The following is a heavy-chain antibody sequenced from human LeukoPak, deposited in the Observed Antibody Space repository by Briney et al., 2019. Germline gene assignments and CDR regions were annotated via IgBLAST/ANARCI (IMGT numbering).Heavy chain of an antibody. CDR1: GGSISSYY. CDR2: IYYSGST. CDR3: ARVSGGGFPLFDY. J-gene: IGHJ4*02. D-gene: IGHD3-10*01. Sequence: PSETLSLTCTVSGGSISSYYWSWLRQPPGKGLEWIGYIYYSGSTNYNPSLKSRVTISVDTSKNQFSLKLSSVTAADTAVYYCARVSGGGFPLFDYWDQGTLVTVSS. V-gene: IGHV4-59*01.